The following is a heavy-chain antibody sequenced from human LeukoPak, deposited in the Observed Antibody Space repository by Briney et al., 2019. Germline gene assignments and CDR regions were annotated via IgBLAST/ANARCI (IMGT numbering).Heavy chain of an antibody. CDR1: GYTFTGHY. V-gene: IGHV1-2*02. CDR2: INPNSGGT. CDR3: ARGGQGAGAPRAYDI. J-gene: IGHJ3*02. Sequence: ASVKVSCKAFGYTFTGHYMHWVRQAPGQGLEWMGWINPNSGGTNYAQKFQGRVTMTKDTSISTVYMEVNRLVSDDTAVYFCARGGQGAGAPRAYDIWGQGTMVTVSS. D-gene: IGHD6-13*01.